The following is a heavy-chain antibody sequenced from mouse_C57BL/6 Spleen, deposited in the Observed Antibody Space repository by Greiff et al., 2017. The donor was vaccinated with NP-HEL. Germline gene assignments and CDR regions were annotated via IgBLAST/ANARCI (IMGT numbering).Heavy chain of an antibody. CDR1: GFTFSSYG. CDR3: ARMARTIN. V-gene: IGHV5-6-3*01. CDR2: INSNGGST. Sequence: VQLKESGGGLVQPGGSLKLSCAASGFTFSSYGMSWVRQTPDKRLELVATINSNGGSTYYPDSEKGRFTISRDNAKNTLYMQMSSLKSEDTAMYYCARMARTINWGQGTTLTVSS. J-gene: IGHJ2*01.